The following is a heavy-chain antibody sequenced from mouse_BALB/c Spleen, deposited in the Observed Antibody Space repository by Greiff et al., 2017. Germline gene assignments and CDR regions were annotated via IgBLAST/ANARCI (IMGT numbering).Heavy chain of an antibody. J-gene: IGHJ4*01. V-gene: IGHV1-80*01. CDR2: IYPGDGDT. Sequence: QVQLQQSGAELVRPGSSVKISCKASGYAFSSYWMNWVTQRPGQGLEWIGQIYPGDGDTNYNGKFKGKATLTADKSSSTAYMQLSSLTSEDSAVYFCAKHSSISYNYAEYAMGYWGQGNSETASS. CDR3: AKHSSISYNYAEYAMGY. D-gene: IGHD2-4*01. CDR1: GYAFSSYW.